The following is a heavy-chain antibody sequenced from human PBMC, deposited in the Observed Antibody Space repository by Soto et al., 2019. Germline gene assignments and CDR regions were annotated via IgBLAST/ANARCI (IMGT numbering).Heavy chain of an antibody. CDR2: IRSKANSYAT. V-gene: IGHV3-73*01. J-gene: IGHJ4*02. CDR3: TSTLLDYGDPREPFDY. D-gene: IGHD4-17*01. CDR1: GFTFSGSA. Sequence: EVQLVESGGGLVQPGGSLKLSCAASGFTFSGSAMHWVRQASGKGLEWVGRIRSKANSYATAYAASVQGRFTISRDDSQNTAYLQMNSLKTEDTAVYYCTSTLLDYGDPREPFDYWGQGTLVTVSS.